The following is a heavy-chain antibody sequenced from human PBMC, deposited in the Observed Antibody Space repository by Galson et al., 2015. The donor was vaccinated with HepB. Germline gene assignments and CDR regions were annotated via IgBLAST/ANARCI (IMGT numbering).Heavy chain of an antibody. CDR3: ARSQQDCDSFDI. Sequence: SLRLSCAASGFTCNTYNMNWVRQTPGRGLEWLSSITSRAKSSYIYYADSVKGRFAISRDNDKNSLSLQMDSLRAEDTGVYYCARSQQDCDSFDIWGHGTMVTVSS. J-gene: IGHJ3*02. D-gene: IGHD2-15*01. V-gene: IGHV3-21*01. CDR1: GFTCNTYN. CDR2: ITSRAKSSYI.